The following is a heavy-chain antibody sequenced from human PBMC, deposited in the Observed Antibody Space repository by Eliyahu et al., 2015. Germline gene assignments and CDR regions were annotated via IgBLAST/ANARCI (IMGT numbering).Heavy chain of an antibody. CDR2: VYYSGSA. Sequence: QVQLHESGPGLVKPSQTLSLTCXVSGGSISSVDXYXXWXRQPPEKGLEWIGYVYYSGSAYYNVSLKSRATISIDTSKNQFSLKLSSVTAADTAVYYCARIPYCVDGRCLLHGRHFDFWGQGTLVTVSS. CDR1: GGSISSVDXY. D-gene: IGHD2-21*01. V-gene: IGHV4-30-4*01. J-gene: IGHJ5*01. CDR3: ARIPYCVDGRCLLHGRHFDF.